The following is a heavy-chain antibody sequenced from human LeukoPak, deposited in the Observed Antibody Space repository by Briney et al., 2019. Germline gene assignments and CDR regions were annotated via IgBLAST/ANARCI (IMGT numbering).Heavy chain of an antibody. CDR1: GGSISSYY. V-gene: IGHV4-59*01. D-gene: IGHD3-10*01. CDR2: IYYSGST. J-gene: IGHJ6*03. Sequence: SETLSLTCTVSGGSISSYYWSWIRQPPGKGLEWIGYIYYSGSTNYNPSLKSRVTISVDTSKNQFSLKLSSVTAADTAVYYCARARRGSGSYEDYYYMDVWGKGTTVTVSS. CDR3: ARARRGSGSYEDYYYMDV.